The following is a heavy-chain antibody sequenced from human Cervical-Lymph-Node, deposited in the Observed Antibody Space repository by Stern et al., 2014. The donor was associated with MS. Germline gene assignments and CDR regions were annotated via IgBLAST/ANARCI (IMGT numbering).Heavy chain of an antibody. J-gene: IGHJ4*02. V-gene: IGHV4-4*02. CDR3: ARVSATWVFDY. CDR1: GGSITSSTW. Sequence: QVQLQESGPGLVKPSGTLSLTCAVSGGSITSSTWWSWVRQPPGMGLEWIGEVSPRGGTSYNASLQSRLTRSVDKSKNQFALSRSSVTAADTAVYYCARVSATWVFDYWGQGTLVTVSS. D-gene: IGHD2-21*02. CDR2: VSPRGGT.